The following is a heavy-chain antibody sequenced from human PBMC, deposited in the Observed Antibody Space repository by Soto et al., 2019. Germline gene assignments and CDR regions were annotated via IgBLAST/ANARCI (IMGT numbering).Heavy chain of an antibody. CDR1: GFTFSSYA. J-gene: IGHJ6*02. D-gene: IGHD6-19*01. CDR2: ISGSGGST. Sequence: GGSLRLSCAASGFTFSSYAMSWVRQAPGKGLEWVSAISGSGGSTYYADSVKGRFTISRDNSKYTLYLQMNSLRAEDKAVYYWAKGAGWAVAGKGEDYYYYYVMDVWGQGTTVTVSS. CDR3: AKGAGWAVAGKGEDYYYYYVMDV. V-gene: IGHV3-23*01.